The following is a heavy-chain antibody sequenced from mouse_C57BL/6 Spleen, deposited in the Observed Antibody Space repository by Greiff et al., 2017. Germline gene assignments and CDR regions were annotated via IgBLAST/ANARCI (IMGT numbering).Heavy chain of an antibody. CDR2: IDPANGNT. D-gene: IGHD2-3*01. V-gene: IGHV14-3*01. Sequence: EVQLQQSVAELVRPGASVKLSCTASGFNIQNTYMHWVKQRPEQGLEWIGRIDPANGNTKYAPKFQGKATITADTSSNTAYLQLSSLTSEDTAIYYCARWLLRPYAMDYWGQGTSVTVSS. J-gene: IGHJ4*01. CDR1: GFNIQNTY. CDR3: ARWLLRPYAMDY.